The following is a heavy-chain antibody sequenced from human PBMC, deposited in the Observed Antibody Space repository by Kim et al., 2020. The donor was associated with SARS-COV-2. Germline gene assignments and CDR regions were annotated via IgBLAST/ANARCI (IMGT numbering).Heavy chain of an antibody. Sequence: ASVKVSCKASGYTFTSYGISWVRQAPGQGLEWMGWISAYNGNTNYAQKLQGRVTMTTDTSTSTAYMELRSLRSDDTAVYYCARADTAMVTGGKMYYYYGMDVWGQGTTVTVSS. D-gene: IGHD5-18*01. J-gene: IGHJ6*02. V-gene: IGHV1-18*04. CDR1: GYTFTSYG. CDR2: ISAYNGNT. CDR3: ARADTAMVTGGKMYYYYGMDV.